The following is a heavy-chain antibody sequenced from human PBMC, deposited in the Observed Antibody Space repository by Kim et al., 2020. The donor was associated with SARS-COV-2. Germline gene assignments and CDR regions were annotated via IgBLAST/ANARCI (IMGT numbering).Heavy chain of an antibody. V-gene: IGHV1-3*01. CDR3: SRVVKGWFDP. Sequence: NTKYSQRCQGKFTITMHTSASTAYMELCILRSEDTAVYYCSRVVKGWFDPWGQGTLVTVSS. J-gene: IGHJ5*02. D-gene: IGHD3-22*01. CDR2: NT.